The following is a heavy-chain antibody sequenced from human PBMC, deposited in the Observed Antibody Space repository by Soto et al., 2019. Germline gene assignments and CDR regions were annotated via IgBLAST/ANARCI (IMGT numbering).Heavy chain of an antibody. CDR1: GFSLSTSGVG. Sequence: QITLKESGPTLVKPTQTLTLTCTFSGFSLSTSGVGVAWIRQPPGQALDWLALLYWDDDKRSRPSLDIRLTITKDTSKNQVVLTMTNMDSVDTATYYCAYLPCSGGSCYWFSFSGMDVWGQGTTVTVSS. CDR3: AYLPCSGGSCYWFSFSGMDV. V-gene: IGHV2-5*02. CDR2: LYWDDDK. J-gene: IGHJ6*02. D-gene: IGHD2-15*01.